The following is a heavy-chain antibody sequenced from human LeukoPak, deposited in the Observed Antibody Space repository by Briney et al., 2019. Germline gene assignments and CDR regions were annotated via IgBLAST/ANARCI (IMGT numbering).Heavy chain of an antibody. CDR3: AGHHPRNTVDF. Sequence: PSETLSLTCAVYGGSFSSYYWSWIRQPPGKGLEWIAYISDIGSINYNPSLKSRVTISLDTSKNQFSLKLSSVTAADTAVYYCAGHHPRNTVDFWGQGTLVTVSS. J-gene: IGHJ4*02. CDR1: GGSFSSYY. V-gene: IGHV4-59*08. CDR2: ISDIGSI. D-gene: IGHD2/OR15-2a*01.